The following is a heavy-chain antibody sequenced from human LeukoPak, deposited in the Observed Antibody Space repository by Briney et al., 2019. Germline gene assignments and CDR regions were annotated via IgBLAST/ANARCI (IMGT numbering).Heavy chain of an antibody. J-gene: IGHJ3*02. CDR1: GGTFSSYG. CDR2: ISAYNGNT. D-gene: IGHD6-19*01. V-gene: IGHV1-18*01. CDR3: ARVNSSGWFDAFDI. Sequence: ASVKVSCKASGGTFSSYGISWVRQAPGQGLEWMGWISAYNGNTNYAQKLQGRVTMTTDTSTSTAYMELRSLRSDDTAVYYCARVNSSGWFDAFDIWGQGTMVTVSS.